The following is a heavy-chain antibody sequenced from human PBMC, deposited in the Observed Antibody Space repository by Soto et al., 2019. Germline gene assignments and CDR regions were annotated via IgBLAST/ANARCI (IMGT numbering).Heavy chain of an antibody. CDR3: AKDGGARIAVAGIGY. J-gene: IGHJ4*02. CDR2: ISYDGSNK. CDR1: GFTFSSYG. Sequence: PGGSLRLSCAASGFTFSSYGMHWVRQAPGKGLEWVAVISYDGSNKYYADSVKGRFTISRDNSKNTLYLQMNSLRAEDTAVYYCAKDGGARIAVAGIGYWGQGNMVTVSS. V-gene: IGHV3-30*18. D-gene: IGHD6-19*01.